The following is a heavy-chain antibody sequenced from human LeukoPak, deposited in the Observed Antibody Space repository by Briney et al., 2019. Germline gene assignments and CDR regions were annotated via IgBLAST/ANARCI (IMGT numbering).Heavy chain of an antibody. D-gene: IGHD7-27*01. CDR2: IYTTGRT. Sequence: PSETLSLTCSVSGGSVNSYYWSWIRQPPGKGLEWIGYIYTTGRTNYNPSLKSRVSISVDTSKNQFSLKLSSVTAADTAVYYCAKILGSGVWYGFDIWGQGTMVTVSS. CDR1: GGSVNSYY. CDR3: AKILGSGVWYGFDI. V-gene: IGHV4-4*09. J-gene: IGHJ3*02.